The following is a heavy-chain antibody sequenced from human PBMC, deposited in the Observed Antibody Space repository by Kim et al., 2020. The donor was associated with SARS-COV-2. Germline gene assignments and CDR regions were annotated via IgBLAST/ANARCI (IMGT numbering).Heavy chain of an antibody. D-gene: IGHD3-10*01. J-gene: IGHJ3*02. Sequence: SPKSRVTISVDTSKNQFSLKLSPVTAADTAVYYCARGIALWFGALDAFDIWGQGTMVTVSS. V-gene: IGHV4-34*01. CDR3: ARGIALWFGALDAFDI.